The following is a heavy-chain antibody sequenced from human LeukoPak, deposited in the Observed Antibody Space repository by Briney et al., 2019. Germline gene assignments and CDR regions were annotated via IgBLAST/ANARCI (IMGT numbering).Heavy chain of an antibody. CDR1: GGSISSGGYY. D-gene: IGHD3-10*01. J-gene: IGHJ4*02. CDR2: IYYSGST. Sequence: SQTLSLTCTVSGGSISSGGYYWSWIRQHPGKGLEWIGYIYYSGSTYYNPSLKSRVTISVDTSKNQFSLKLSSVTAADMAVHYCARRGVTQKYFDYWGQGTLVTVSS. CDR3: ARRGVTQKYFDY. V-gene: IGHV4-31*03.